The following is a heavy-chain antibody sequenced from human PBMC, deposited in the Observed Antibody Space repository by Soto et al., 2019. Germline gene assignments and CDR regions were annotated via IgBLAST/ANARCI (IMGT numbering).Heavy chain of an antibody. CDR2: IWYDGSNK. CDR3: ARDVEFDWFDP. D-gene: IGHD3-10*01. V-gene: IGHV3-33*01. Sequence: GGSLRLSCAASGFTFSSYGMHWVRQAPGKGLEWVAVIWYDGSNKYYADSVKGRFTISRDNSKNTLYLQMNSLRAEDTAVYYCARDVEFDWFDPWGHGTLVTVSS. J-gene: IGHJ5*02. CDR1: GFTFSSYG.